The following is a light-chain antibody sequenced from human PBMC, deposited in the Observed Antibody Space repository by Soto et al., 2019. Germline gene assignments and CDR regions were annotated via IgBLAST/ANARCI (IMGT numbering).Light chain of an antibody. V-gene: IGKV4-1*01. CDR1: QSVLYSSNNKNY. CDR3: QQYYSTPWT. Sequence: DIVMTQSPDSLAVSLGERATINCKSSQSVLYSSNNKNYLAWYQQKLGQPPKLLIRWASTRESGVPDRFSGSGSGPDFTLTISSLQAEDVAVYYCQQYYSTPWTFGQGTKVEIK. CDR2: WAS. J-gene: IGKJ1*01.